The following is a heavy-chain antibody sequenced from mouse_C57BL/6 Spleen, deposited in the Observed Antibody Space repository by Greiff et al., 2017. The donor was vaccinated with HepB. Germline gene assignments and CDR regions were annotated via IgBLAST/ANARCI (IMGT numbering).Heavy chain of an antibody. V-gene: IGHV1-82*01. D-gene: IGHD1-1*01. CDR3: ARSGGLLRDYAMDY. Sequence: QVQLQQSGPELVKPGASVKISCKASGYAFSSSWMNWVKQRPGKGLEWIGRIYPGDGDTNYNGKFKGKATLTADKSTSTAYMQLSSLTSEDSPVYFCARSGGLLRDYAMDYWGQGTSVTVAS. J-gene: IGHJ4*01. CDR1: GYAFSSSW. CDR2: IYPGDGDT.